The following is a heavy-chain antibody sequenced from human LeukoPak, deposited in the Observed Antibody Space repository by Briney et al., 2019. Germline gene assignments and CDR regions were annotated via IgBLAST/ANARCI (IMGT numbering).Heavy chain of an antibody. V-gene: IGHV3-53*01. CDR2: LSSGGST. D-gene: IGHD1-26*01. CDR3: ARGGDIVGATRSAFDI. J-gene: IGHJ3*02. CDR1: GFTVSSNY. Sequence: PGGSLRLSCAASGFTVSSNYMSWVRQAPERGLEWGSVLSSGGSTYYADSVKGRFTISRDNSKNTLCLQMNSLRAEDTAVYYCARGGDIVGATRSAFDIWGQGTMVTVSS.